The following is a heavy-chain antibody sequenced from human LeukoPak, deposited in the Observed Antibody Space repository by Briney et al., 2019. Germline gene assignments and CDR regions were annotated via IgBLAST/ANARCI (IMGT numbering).Heavy chain of an antibody. J-gene: IGHJ4*02. CDR1: GFTFSSYS. CDR2: ISSSSTYK. CDR3: ARGRYSGSYLLDY. V-gene: IGHV3-21*01. Sequence: GGSLRHSCAASGFTFSSYSMSWVRQGPGKGLEWVSSISSSSTYKYYAGSVKGRFTISRDNAKNSLYLQMNSLGAEDTALYYCARGRYSGSYLLDYWGQGTLVTVSS. D-gene: IGHD1-26*01.